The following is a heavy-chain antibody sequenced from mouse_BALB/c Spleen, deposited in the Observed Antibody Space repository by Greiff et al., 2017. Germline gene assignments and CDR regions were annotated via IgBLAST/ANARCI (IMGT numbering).Heavy chain of an antibody. CDR1: GYTFTDYN. CDR2: IYPYNGGT. CDR3: ANQDSYGYDEGDYYAMDY. J-gene: IGHJ4*01. D-gene: IGHD2-2*01. V-gene: IGHV1S29*02. Sequence: EVKLMESGPELVKPGASVKISCKASGYTFTDYNMHWVKQSHGKSLEWIGYIYPYNGGTGYNQKFKSKATLTVDNSSSTAYMELRSLTSEDSAVYYCANQDSYGYDEGDYYAMDYWGQGTSVTVSS.